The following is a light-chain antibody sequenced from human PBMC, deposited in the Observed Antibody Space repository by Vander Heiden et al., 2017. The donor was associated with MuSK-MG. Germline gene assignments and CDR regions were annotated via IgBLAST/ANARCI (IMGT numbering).Light chain of an antibody. CDR2: GAS. J-gene: IGKJ4*01. Sequence: EIVLTQSPGTLSLSPGERATLSCRASQSVSSSYLAWYQQKPGQAPRLLIYGASSRATGIPDRFSGSGSGTDFTLTISRREPEDFAVYYCQQYGSSPRLTFGGGTKVEIK. CDR3: QQYGSSPRLT. CDR1: QSVSSSY. V-gene: IGKV3-20*01.